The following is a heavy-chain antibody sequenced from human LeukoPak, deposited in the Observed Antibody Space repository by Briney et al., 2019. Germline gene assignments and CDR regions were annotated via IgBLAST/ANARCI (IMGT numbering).Heavy chain of an antibody. CDR1: GGSFSDYY. D-gene: IGHD5-18*01. Sequence: SETLSLTCAVYGGSFSDYYWSWIRQPPGKGLEWIGEINHSGSTNYNPSLKSRVTISVDTSKIQFSPKLSSVTAADTAMYYCARTRGYSYAYFDYWGQGTLVTVSS. J-gene: IGHJ4*02. CDR3: ARTRGYSYAYFDY. CDR2: INHSGST. V-gene: IGHV4-34*01.